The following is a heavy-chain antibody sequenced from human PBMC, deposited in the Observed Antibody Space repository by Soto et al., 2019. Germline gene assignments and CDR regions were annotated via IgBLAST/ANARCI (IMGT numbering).Heavy chain of an antibody. D-gene: IGHD4-17*01. CDR3: ARNDYGGNSVDY. V-gene: IGHV5-51*01. CDR2: IYPGDSDT. J-gene: IGHJ4*02. CDR1: GYSFTSYW. Sequence: VESLTIVRQVSGYSFTSYWIVWVLQMPGKGLEWMGIIYPGDSDTRYSPSFQGQVTISADKSISTAYLQWSSLKASDTAMYYCARNDYGGNSVDYWGQGPLVTVS.